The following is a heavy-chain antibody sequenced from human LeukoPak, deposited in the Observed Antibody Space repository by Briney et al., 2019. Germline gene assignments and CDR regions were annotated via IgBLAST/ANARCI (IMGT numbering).Heavy chain of an antibody. D-gene: IGHD3-22*01. J-gene: IGHJ4*02. Sequence: GGSLRLSCAASGFTFSSYWMTWVRQAPGKGPEWVANIKQDGSETYYVDSVKGRFTISRDNAKNSVYLQMNSLRAEDTALYYCGMDRVVITDWGQGALVTVSS. CDR1: GFTFSSYW. CDR2: IKQDGSET. CDR3: GMDRVVITD. V-gene: IGHV3-7*01.